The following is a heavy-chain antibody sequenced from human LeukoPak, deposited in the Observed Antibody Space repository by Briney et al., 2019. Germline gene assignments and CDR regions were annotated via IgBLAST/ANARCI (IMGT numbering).Heavy chain of an antibody. CDR1: GFTFSSYG. D-gene: IGHD5-12*01. J-gene: IGHJ4*02. Sequence: GGSLRLSCAASGFTFSSYGMHWVRQAPGKGLEWVAVIWYDGSNKCYADSVKGRFTISRDNSKNTLYLQMSSLRAEDTAVYYCARDRATYFDYWGQGTLVTVSS. CDR2: IWYDGSNK. CDR3: ARDRATYFDY. V-gene: IGHV3-33*01.